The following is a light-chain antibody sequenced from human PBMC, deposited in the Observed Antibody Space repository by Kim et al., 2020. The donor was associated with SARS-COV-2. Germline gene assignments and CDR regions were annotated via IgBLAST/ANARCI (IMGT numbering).Light chain of an antibody. CDR1: TGAVTSRHY. J-gene: IGLJ2*01. Sequence: GTVTLTCGSTTGAVTSRHYPYWLQQKPGQAPRTLIYDISTRHSWTPARFSGSLLGGKAALTLAGALPEDEADYYCLLSHSDARPGEFGGGTQLTVL. CDR2: DIS. V-gene: IGLV7-46*01. CDR3: LLSHSDARPGE.